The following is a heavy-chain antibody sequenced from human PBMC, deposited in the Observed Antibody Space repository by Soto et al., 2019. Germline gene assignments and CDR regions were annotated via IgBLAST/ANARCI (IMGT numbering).Heavy chain of an antibody. CDR2: IIPIFGTA. V-gene: IGHV1-69*12. Sequence: QVQLVQSGAEVKKPGSSVKVSCKASGGTFSSYAISWVRQAPGQGLEWMGGIIPIFGTANYAQKFQGRVTITADESTSTAYRELSSLRSEDTAVYYCARESRYCSGGSCYFLPGIDYWGQEPWSPSPQ. CDR3: ARESRYCSGGSCYFLPGIDY. J-gene: IGHJ4*01. CDR1: GGTFSSYA. D-gene: IGHD2-15*01.